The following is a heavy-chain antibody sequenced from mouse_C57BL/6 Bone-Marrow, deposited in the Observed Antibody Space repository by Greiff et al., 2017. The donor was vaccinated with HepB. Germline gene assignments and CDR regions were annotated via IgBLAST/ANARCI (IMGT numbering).Heavy chain of an antibody. CDR2: INPNNGGT. Sequence: VQLQQSGAELVKPGASVKMSCKASGYTFTDYNMHWVKQSHGKSLEWIGYINPNNGGTSYNQKFKGKATLTVNKSSSTAYMELRSLTSEDSAVYYCARRTTVVASYYFDYWGQGTTLTVSS. D-gene: IGHD1-1*01. CDR3: ARRTTVVASYYFDY. CDR1: GYTFTDYN. V-gene: IGHV1-22*01. J-gene: IGHJ2*01.